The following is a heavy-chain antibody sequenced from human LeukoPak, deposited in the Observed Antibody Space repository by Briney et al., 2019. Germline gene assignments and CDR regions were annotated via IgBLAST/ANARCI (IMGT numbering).Heavy chain of an antibody. D-gene: IGHD3-22*01. J-gene: IGHJ3*02. V-gene: IGHV5-51*03. CDR1: GYLFSTSW. CDR3: ARKSYYDSYQHAFDI. Sequence: GESLKISCKGSGYLFSTSWIARVRQMPGKGLEWMGIVYPGDSGARYSPSFQGQVTMSADTSINTAYLQWSSLKASDTAIYYCARKSYYDSYQHAFDIWGQGTMVTVSS. CDR2: VYPGDSGA.